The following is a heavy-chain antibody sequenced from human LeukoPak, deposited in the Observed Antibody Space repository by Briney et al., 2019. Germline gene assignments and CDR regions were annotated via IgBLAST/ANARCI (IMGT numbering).Heavy chain of an antibody. D-gene: IGHD3-9*01. V-gene: IGHV3-48*02. Sequence: GGSLRLSCAASGFTFSSYIMSWVRQAPGKGLEWVSYISTFYNNIYYADSVKGRFTISTDNAKNSLYLHMNSLRDEDTAVYYCARDQDWAFDYWGQGTLVTVSS. CDR2: ISTFYNNI. J-gene: IGHJ4*02. CDR1: GFTFSSYI. CDR3: ARDQDWAFDY.